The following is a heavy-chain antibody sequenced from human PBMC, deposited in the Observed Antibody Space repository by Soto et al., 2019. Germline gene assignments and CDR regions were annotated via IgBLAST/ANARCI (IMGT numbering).Heavy chain of an antibody. D-gene: IGHD3-16*02. V-gene: IGHV3-74*01. CDR2: INSDGSIT. J-gene: IGHJ4*02. Sequence: EVQLVESGGGLVQPGGSLRLSCAASGFTFSSYWMHWVRQVPEKGLVWVSRINSDGSITNYADAVKGRFTISRDNLKNTLELQMNSLRAEDTAVYYCVRYPRSVGGSYRPDYWGQGTLVTVSS. CDR3: VRYPRSVGGSYRPDY. CDR1: GFTFSSYW.